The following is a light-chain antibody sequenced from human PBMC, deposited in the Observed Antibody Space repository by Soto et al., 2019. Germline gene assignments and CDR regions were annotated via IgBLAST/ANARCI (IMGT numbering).Light chain of an antibody. V-gene: IGKV3-20*01. CDR3: QQYGSSPPNT. CDR1: QSVSSSY. J-gene: IGKJ5*01. Sequence: EIVLTQSPGTLSLYQGERATLSCRASQSVSSSYLAWYQQKPGQAPRLLIYGASSRATGIPDRFSGSGSGTDFTLTISRLEPEDFVVYYCQQYGSSPPNTFGQVTRLEIK. CDR2: GAS.